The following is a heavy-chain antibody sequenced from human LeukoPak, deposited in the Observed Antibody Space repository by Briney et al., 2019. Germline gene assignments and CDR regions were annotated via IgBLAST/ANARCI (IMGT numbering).Heavy chain of an antibody. CDR1: GGSFRSYY. CDR2: VHYTGNT. V-gene: IGHV4-59*01. CDR3: AREPGAVTIGV. J-gene: IGHJ4*02. Sequence: SETLSLTCTVSGGSFRSYYWSWIRQAPGKGLEWIGYVHYTGNTNSNPSLKSRVTMSVDTSKNHFSLKLSSVTAADTAVYYCAREPGAVTIGVWGQGTLVTVSS. D-gene: IGHD4-17*01.